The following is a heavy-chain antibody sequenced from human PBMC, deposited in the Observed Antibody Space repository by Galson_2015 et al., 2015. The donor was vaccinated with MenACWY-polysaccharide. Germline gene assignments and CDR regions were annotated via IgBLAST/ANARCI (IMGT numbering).Heavy chain of an antibody. Sequence: SLRLSCAVSGFTFKNYWMSWVRQAPGKGLEWVANIKKDGSEKHCVDFVKGRFTIPRDNGRSSLYLQMNGLRAEDTAVYYCARGHYGMDVWGQGTTVIVS. CDR1: GFTFKNYW. V-gene: IGHV3-7*01. CDR2: IKKDGSEK. J-gene: IGHJ6*02. CDR3: ARGHYGMDV.